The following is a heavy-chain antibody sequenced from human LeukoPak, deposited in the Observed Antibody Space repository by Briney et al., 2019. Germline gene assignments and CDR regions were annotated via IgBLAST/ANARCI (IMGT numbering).Heavy chain of an antibody. CDR3: VRNLDFWGDSEDY. Sequence: GGSLRLSCGASGFTFSTYWMSWVRQAPGKGLEWVANIKEDGSEKNHVDSLKGRFTISRDNAKNSVYLQMNSLRAEDTAVYYCVRNLDFWGDSEDYWGQGTLVTVSS. CDR1: GFTFSTYW. J-gene: IGHJ4*02. V-gene: IGHV3-7*01. CDR2: IKEDGSEK. D-gene: IGHD3-3*01.